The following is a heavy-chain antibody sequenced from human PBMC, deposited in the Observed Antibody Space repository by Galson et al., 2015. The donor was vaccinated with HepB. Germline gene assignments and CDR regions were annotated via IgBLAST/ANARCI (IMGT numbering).Heavy chain of an antibody. CDR1: GGTFSTYA. D-gene: IGHD3-16*01. CDR2: IIPILRIS. CDR3: AKDGWGGPPAGY. Sequence: VKVSCKASGGTFSTYAISWVRQAPGQGLEWMGRIIPILRISKYAQKFQGRVTITADKSTSTAYMELSSLRSEDTAVYYCAKDGWGGPPAGYWGQGTLVTVSS. J-gene: IGHJ4*02. V-gene: IGHV1-69*10.